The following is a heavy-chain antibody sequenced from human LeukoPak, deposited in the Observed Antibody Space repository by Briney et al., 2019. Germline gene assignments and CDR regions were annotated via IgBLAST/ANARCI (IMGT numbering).Heavy chain of an antibody. J-gene: IGHJ6*03. CDR3: ASLGYCSSTSCYRYYYYMDV. Sequence: SETLSLTXAVYGGSFRGYYWSWIRQPPGKGLEWIGEINHSGSTNYNPSLKSRVTISVDTSKNQFSLKLSSVTAADTAVYYCASLGYCSSTSCYRYYYYMDVWGKGTTVTVSS. V-gene: IGHV4-34*01. CDR2: INHSGST. CDR1: GGSFRGYY. D-gene: IGHD2-2*03.